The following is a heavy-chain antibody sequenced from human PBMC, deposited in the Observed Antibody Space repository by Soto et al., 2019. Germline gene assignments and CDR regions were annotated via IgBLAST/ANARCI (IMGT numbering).Heavy chain of an antibody. J-gene: IGHJ6*02. Sequence: ASVKVSCKASGYTFTGYYMHWVRQAPGQGLEWMGWISPNSGGTNYAQKFQGRVTMTRDTSISTAYMELSRLRSDDTAVYYCARERSIAARPFYYYYGMDVWGQGTTVTV. D-gene: IGHD6-6*01. V-gene: IGHV1-2*02. CDR2: ISPNSGGT. CDR1: GYTFTGYY. CDR3: ARERSIAARPFYYYYGMDV.